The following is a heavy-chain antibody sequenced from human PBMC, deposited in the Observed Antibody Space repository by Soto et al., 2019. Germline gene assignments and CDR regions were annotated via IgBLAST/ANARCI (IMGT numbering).Heavy chain of an antibody. V-gene: IGHV2-5*02. CDR3: AHCRGGVASF. D-gene: IGHD3-16*01. CDR1: GFSLNTRDVG. CDR2: VYWDDDK. Sequence: QITLNESGPALVKPTQPLTLTCTFSGFSLNTRDVGGGWIRQPPGKALEWLGVVYWDDDKTYSPSLKSRLTITKDPPKNQVVLRMTKMDPVDTATYYCAHCRGGVASFWGQGTLVTVSS. J-gene: IGHJ4*02.